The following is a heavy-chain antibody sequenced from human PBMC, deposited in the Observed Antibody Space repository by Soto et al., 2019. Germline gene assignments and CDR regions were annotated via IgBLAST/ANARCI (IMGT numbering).Heavy chain of an antibody. CDR1: GFTFSSYW. CDR2: IKQDGSEK. CDR3: ARDATFGGVRVGY. D-gene: IGHD3-16*01. Sequence: EVQLVESGGGLVQPGGSLRLSCAASGFTFSSYWMSWVRQAPGKGLEWVANIKQDGSEKYYVDSVKGRFTISRDNAKNSLYLQMNSLRAEDTAVYYCARDATFGGVRVGYWGQGTLVTVSS. V-gene: IGHV3-7*01. J-gene: IGHJ4*02.